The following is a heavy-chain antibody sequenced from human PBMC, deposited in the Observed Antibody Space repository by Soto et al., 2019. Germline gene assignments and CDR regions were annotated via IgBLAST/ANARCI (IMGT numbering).Heavy chain of an antibody. J-gene: IGHJ4*02. V-gene: IGHV4-30-2*01. Sequence: QLQLQESGSGLVKPSQTLSLTCAVSGGSTSSGGYSWSWLRQPPGKGLEWIGYISHSGSTYYNPSRKSRVTISVDTSKHQFSLRLSSVTAADTAVYYCARGGLLPDYWGQGTLVTVS. CDR3: ARGGLLPDY. CDR1: GGSTSSGGYS. D-gene: IGHD6-19*01. CDR2: ISHSGST.